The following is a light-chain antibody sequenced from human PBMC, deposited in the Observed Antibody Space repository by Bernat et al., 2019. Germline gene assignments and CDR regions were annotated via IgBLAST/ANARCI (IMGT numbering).Light chain of an antibody. V-gene: IGKV1-16*01. CDR3: QQYDSYPLT. Sequence: DIQMTQSPSSLSASLGDTVTITCRASQAISISLAWFQQRPGKAPKSLIYAASNLRSGLPSRFTGSGSGTDFTLTISSLQPEDFGIYYCQQYDSYPLTFGGGTKVDVK. CDR2: AAS. J-gene: IGKJ4*01. CDR1: QAISIS.